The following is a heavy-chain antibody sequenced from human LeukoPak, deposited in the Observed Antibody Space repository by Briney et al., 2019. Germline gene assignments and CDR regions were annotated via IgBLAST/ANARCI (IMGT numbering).Heavy chain of an antibody. J-gene: IGHJ4*01. CDR2: MYPWGSA. Sequence: GGSLRLSCAASGFTLNTNDMNWVRQAPGKGLEWVSIMYPWGSAFYTDSVKGRCTVTRDESKNMMFLQMNTLRPDDTAMYYCVRQGGGDNCSWGQGALVTVSS. CDR1: GFTLNTND. D-gene: IGHD4-23*01. V-gene: IGHV3-66*02. CDR3: VRQGGGDNCS.